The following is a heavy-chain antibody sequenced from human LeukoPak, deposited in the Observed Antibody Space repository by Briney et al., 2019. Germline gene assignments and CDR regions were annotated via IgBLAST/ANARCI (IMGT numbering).Heavy chain of an antibody. J-gene: IGHJ5*02. CDR3: ARDLGQYYDTSDNWFDP. D-gene: IGHD3-22*01. CDR2: ISSSGSTI. Sequence: GGTLRLSCAASGFTFSSYEMNWVRQAPGKGLEWVSYISSSGSTIYYADSVKGRFTISRDNAKNSLYLQMNSLRAEDTAVYYCARDLGQYYDTSDNWFDPWGQGALVTVSS. CDR1: GFTFSSYE. V-gene: IGHV3-48*03.